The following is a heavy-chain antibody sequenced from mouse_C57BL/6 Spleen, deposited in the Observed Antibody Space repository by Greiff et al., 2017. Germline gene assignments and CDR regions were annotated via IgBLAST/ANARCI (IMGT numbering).Heavy chain of an antibody. V-gene: IGHV5-16*01. Sequence: DVMLVESEGGLVQPGSSMKLSCPPPFFPFLSSSLSFFLPFPYTFLEFFANINYYCSSTYYLDSLKSRFIISRDNAKNILYLQMSSLKSEDTATYYCAREDYGSRTGWYFDVWGTGTTVTVSS. CDR1: FFPFLSSS. CDR3: AREDYGSRTGWYFDV. D-gene: IGHD1-1*01. CDR2: INYYCSST. J-gene: IGHJ1*03.